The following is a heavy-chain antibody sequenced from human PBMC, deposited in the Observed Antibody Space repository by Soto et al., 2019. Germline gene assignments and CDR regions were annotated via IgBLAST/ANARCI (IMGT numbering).Heavy chain of an antibody. D-gene: IGHD3-3*01. CDR2: IYYSGSP. CDR3: ARWWSGSRQGLDP. V-gene: IGHV4-31*03. CDR1: GGSISSGAYY. Sequence: QVQLQESGPGLVKPSQTLSLTCTVSGGSISSGAYYWSWIRQHPGKGLEWIGYIYYSGSPYYNPSLTSRVTISVDTSKNQFSLKLSSVTAADTAVYCCARWWSGSRQGLDPWGQGTLVSVSS. J-gene: IGHJ5*02.